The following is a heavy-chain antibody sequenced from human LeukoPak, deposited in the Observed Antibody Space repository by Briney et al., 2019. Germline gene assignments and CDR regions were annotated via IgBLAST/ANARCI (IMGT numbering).Heavy chain of an antibody. V-gene: IGHV3-7*01. CDR2: IREDGSEK. CDR1: GFTFSSYW. CDR3: ARHKHHHMDV. J-gene: IGHJ6*02. Sequence: GGSLRLSCAASGFTFSSYWMTWVRQAPGKGLEWVASIREDGSEKYYVGSVKGRFSISRDNAKNSLYLQMNSLRVEDTAVYYCARHKHHHMDVWGQGTTVTVSS.